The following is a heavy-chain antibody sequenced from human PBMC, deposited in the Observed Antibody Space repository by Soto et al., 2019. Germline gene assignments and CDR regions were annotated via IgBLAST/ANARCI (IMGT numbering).Heavy chain of an antibody. D-gene: IGHD2-2*01. CDR2: IWYDGGSE. CDR1: GFTFSAHG. CDR3: ARAHGPSLGACLDL. V-gene: IGHV3-33*01. Sequence: QVQLVESGGGVFQPGRSLSLSCAASGFTFSAHGMHWVRQAPGEGLEWVAVIWYDGGSEYYADSVEGRFTISRDNANKTVYIHMATLRGGDTAVDCCARAHGPSLGACLDLWGQGTLVTVSS. J-gene: IGHJ5*02.